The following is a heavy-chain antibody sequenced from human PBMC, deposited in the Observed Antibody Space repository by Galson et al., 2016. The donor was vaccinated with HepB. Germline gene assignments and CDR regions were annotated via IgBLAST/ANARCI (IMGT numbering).Heavy chain of an antibody. Sequence: SLRLSCAASGFSFRSYAMHWVRQAPGKGLEWVAVISYDGSDKYYADSVKGRFTISRDNSKNMLYLQMNSLRAEDTSVYYCARGPGSYYRGREYYYGMDVWGQGTTVTVSS. CDR3: ARGPGSYYRGREYYYGMDV. CDR2: ISYDGSDK. J-gene: IGHJ6*02. CDR1: GFSFRSYA. D-gene: IGHD3-10*01. V-gene: IGHV3-30*04.